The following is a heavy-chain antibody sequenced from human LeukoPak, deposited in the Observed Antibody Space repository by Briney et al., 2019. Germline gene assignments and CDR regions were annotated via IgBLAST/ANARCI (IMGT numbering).Heavy chain of an antibody. CDR2: MYYSGST. Sequence: PSETLSLTCTVSGGSISSYYWSWIRQPPGKGLEWIGYMYYSGSTNYNPSLKSRVTISVDTSKNQFSLKLSSVTAADTAVYYCARGFDGDPYYFDYWGQGTLVTVSS. J-gene: IGHJ4*02. CDR3: ARGFDGDPYYFDY. V-gene: IGHV4-59*12. D-gene: IGHD4-17*01. CDR1: GGSISSYY.